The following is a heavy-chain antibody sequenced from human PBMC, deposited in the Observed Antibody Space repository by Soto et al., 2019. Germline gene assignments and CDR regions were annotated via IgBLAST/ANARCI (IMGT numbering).Heavy chain of an antibody. CDR3: ASLKYYDSSGYYYYGMDV. CDR2: IYYSGST. Sequence: SETLSLTCTVSGGSISSSSYYWGWIRQPPGKGLEWIGSIYYSGSTYYNPSLKSRVTISVATSKNQFSLKLSSVTAADTAVYYCASLKYYDSSGYYYYGMDVWGQGTTVTVSS. J-gene: IGHJ6*02. CDR1: GGSISSSSYY. D-gene: IGHD3-22*01. V-gene: IGHV4-39*01.